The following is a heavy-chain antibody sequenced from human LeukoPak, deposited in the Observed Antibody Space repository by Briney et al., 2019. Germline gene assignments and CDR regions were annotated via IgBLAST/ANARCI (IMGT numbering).Heavy chain of an antibody. D-gene: IGHD1-26*01. CDR1: GFTFSSNW. CDR2: INSDGSST. V-gene: IGHV3-74*01. Sequence: PGGSLRLSCVASGFTFSSNWMHWVRQAPGKGLVWVSRINSDGSSTSYADSVKGRFTISRDNAKNTLYLQMNSLRAEDTAVYFCASPGATSNFVYWGQGTQVTVPS. CDR3: ASPGATSNFVY. J-gene: IGHJ4*02.